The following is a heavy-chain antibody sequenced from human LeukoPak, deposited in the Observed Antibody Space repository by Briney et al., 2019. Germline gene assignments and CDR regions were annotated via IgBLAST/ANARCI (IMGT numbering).Heavy chain of an antibody. V-gene: IGHV1-69*01. CDR2: IIPIFGTA. J-gene: IGHJ4*02. D-gene: IGHD5/OR15-5a*01. CDR3: ARAPPQKPRSNYFDY. CDR1: GGTFSSYA. Sequence: GASVKVSCKASGGTFSSYAISWVRQAPGQGLEWMGGIIPIFGTANYAQKFQGRVTITADESTSTAYMELSSLRSEDTAVYYCARAPPQKPRSNYFDYWGQGTLVTVSS.